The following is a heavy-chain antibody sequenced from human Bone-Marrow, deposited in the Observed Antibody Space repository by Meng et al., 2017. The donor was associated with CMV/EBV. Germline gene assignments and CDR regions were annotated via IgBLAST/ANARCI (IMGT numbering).Heavy chain of an antibody. CDR3: ARAFPRGLNWFDP. J-gene: IGHJ5*02. V-gene: IGHV1-8*01. CDR2: MNPNSGNT. D-gene: IGHD2/OR15-2a*01. Sequence: ASVKVSCKASGYTFTSYDINWVRQATGQGLEWMGWMNPNSGNTGYAQKFQGRVTMTRNTSISTAYMELSSLRSEDTAVYYWARAFPRGLNWFDPWGQGTMVTVSS. CDR1: GYTFTSYD.